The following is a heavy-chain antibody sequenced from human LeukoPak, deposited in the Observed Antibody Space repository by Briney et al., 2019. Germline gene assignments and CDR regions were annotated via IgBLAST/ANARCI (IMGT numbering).Heavy chain of an antibody. CDR1: GFTFSDYY. D-gene: IGHD5-18*01. J-gene: IGHJ4*02. CDR3: ARLSIQLWFRGFDY. CDR2: ISSSGNTI. Sequence: GGSLRLSCAASGFTFSDYYMNWIRQAPGKGLEWVSYISSSGNTIYYADSVKGRFTISRDNAKNSLYLQMNSLRAEDTAVYYCARLSIQLWFRGFDYWGQGTLVTVSS. V-gene: IGHV3-11*04.